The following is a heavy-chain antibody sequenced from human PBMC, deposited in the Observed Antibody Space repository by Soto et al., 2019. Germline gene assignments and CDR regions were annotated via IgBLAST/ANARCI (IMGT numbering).Heavy chain of an antibody. CDR1: GDSVSSDSVT. CDR3: VKLTATSWLDS. D-gene: IGHD4-17*01. Sequence: PSQTLSLTCAISGDSVSSDSVTWNWIRQSPSRGLEWLGRTYYRSKWYSDYALSVKSRVTINADMSKNQVSLQLNSVTPEDSAVYYCVKLTATSWLDSWGQGTLVTVSS. J-gene: IGHJ5*01. CDR2: TYYRSKWYS. V-gene: IGHV6-1*01.